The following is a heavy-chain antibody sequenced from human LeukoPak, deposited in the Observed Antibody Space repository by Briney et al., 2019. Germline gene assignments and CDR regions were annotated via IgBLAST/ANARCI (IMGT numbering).Heavy chain of an antibody. V-gene: IGHV4-59*12. CDR1: GGFTSSYY. J-gene: IGHJ4*02. CDR2: IYYTGNT. D-gene: IGHD2-2*01. Sequence: SGNPSPTCTFSGGFTSSYYLGWVRRPPREGVGGGGYIYYTGNTNYNPSLKSRVTISVDTSKNQFSLRLSSVTAADTAVYYCARGSPTSCSSISCYYNYWGQGTLVTVSS. CDR3: ARGSPTSCSSISCYYNY.